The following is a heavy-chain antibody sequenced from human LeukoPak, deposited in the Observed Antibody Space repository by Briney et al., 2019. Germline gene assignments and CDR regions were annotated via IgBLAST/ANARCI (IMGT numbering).Heavy chain of an antibody. CDR2: IYYSGST. J-gene: IGHJ6*02. Sequence: KPSETLSLTCTVSGGSISSYYWSWIRQPPGKGLEWIGYIYYSGSTYYNPSLKSRVTISVDTSKNQFSLKLSSVTAADTAVYYCARHPNPYGDRVRYYYYYGMDVWGQGTTVTVSS. D-gene: IGHD4-17*01. CDR3: ARHPNPYGDRVRYYYYYGMDV. V-gene: IGHV4-59*08. CDR1: GGSISSYY.